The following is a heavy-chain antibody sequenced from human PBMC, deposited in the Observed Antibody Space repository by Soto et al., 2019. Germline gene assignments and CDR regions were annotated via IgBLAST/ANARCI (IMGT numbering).Heavy chain of an antibody. CDR3: AAGYCSGGSCSRGHDY. D-gene: IGHD2-15*01. J-gene: IGHJ4*02. V-gene: IGHV1-58*02. CDR1: GFPFTSSA. CDR2: IVVGSGNT. Sequence: GASVKVSCKASGFPFTSSAIQWVRQARGQRLEWIGWIVVGSGNTNYAQKFQERVTITRDMSTSTAYMELSSLRSEDTAVYYCAAGYCSGGSCSRGHDYWGQGTLVTVSS.